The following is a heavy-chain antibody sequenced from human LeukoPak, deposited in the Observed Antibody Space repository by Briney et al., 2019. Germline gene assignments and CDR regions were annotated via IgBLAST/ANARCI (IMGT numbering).Heavy chain of an antibody. V-gene: IGHV1-8*03. J-gene: IGHJ3*02. D-gene: IGHD3-22*01. CDR3: AKDLGHYYDSSGYYYNGGDSFDI. CDR1: GYTFTSYD. CDR2: MNPNSGNT. Sequence: ASVKVSCKASGYTFTSYDINWVRQATGQGLEWMGWMNPNSGNTGYAQKFQGRVTITRNTSISTAYMELSSLRAEDTAVYYCAKDLGHYYDSSGYYYNGGDSFDIWGQGTMVTVSS.